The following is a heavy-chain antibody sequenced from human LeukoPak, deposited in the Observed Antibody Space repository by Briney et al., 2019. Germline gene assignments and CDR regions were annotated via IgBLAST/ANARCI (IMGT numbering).Heavy chain of an antibody. CDR2: IYTSGIT. V-gene: IGHV4-61*02. J-gene: IGHJ6*03. CDR1: GGSISSGSYY. D-gene: IGHD3-3*01. CDR3: ARDYYDFWRGYYYYYMDV. Sequence: SQTLSLTCTVSGGSISSGSYYWSWIRQPAGKGLEWIGRIYTSGITNYNPSLKSRVTISVDTSKNQFSLKLSSVTAADTAVYYCARDYYDFWRGYYYYYMDVWGKGTTVTVSS.